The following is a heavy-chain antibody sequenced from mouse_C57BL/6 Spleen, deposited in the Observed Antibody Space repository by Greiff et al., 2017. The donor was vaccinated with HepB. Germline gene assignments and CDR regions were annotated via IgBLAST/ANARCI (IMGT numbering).Heavy chain of an antibody. J-gene: IGHJ1*03. CDR1: GYTFTDYN. D-gene: IGHD2-2*01. CDR2: INPNNGGT. V-gene: IGHV1-22*01. CDR3: ARGGYLWYFDV. Sequence: EVQVVESGPELVKPGASVKMSCKASGYTFTDYNMHWVKQSHGKSLEWIGYINPNNGGTSYNQKFKGKATLTVNKSSSTAYMELRSLTSEDSAVYYCARGGYLWYFDVWGTGTTVTVSS.